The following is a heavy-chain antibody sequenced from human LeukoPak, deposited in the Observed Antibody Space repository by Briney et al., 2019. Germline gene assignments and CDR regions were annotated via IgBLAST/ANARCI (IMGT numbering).Heavy chain of an antibody. Sequence: GGPLRLSCAASGFTFSSYSMNWVRQAPGKGLEWVSSISSSSSYIYYADSVKGRFTISRDNAKNSLYLQMNSLRAEDTAVYYCAREYDFWSGTLIDYWGQGTLVTVSS. CDR3: AREYDFWSGTLIDY. J-gene: IGHJ4*02. CDR2: ISSSSSYI. CDR1: GFTFSSYS. D-gene: IGHD3-3*01. V-gene: IGHV3-21*01.